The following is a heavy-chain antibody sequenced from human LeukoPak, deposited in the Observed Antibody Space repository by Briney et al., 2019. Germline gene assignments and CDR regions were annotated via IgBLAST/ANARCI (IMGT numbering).Heavy chain of an antibody. CDR3: ARSITMVRGVPFGY. CDR1: GYTFTSYD. J-gene: IGHJ4*02. V-gene: IGHV1-8*01. D-gene: IGHD3-10*01. CDR2: MNPNSGNT. Sequence: ASVKVSCMASGYTFTSYDINWVRQATGQGLEWMGWMNPNSGNTGYAQKFQGRVTMTRNTSISTAYMELSSLRSEDTAVYYCARSITMVRGVPFGYWGQGTLVTVSS.